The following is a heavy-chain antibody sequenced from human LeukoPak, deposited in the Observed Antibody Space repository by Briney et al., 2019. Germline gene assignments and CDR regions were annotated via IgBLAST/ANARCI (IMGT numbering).Heavy chain of an antibody. CDR3: ARDVTMVRGVTTGDY. D-gene: IGHD3-10*01. V-gene: IGHV3-48*04. CDR1: GFTFSSYS. J-gene: IGHJ4*02. Sequence: GGSLRLSCAASGFTFSSYSMNWVRQAPGKGLEWVSYISSSSSTIYYADSVKGRFTISRDNAKNSLYLQMNSLRAGDTAVYYCARDVTMVRGVTTGDYWGQGTLVTVSS. CDR2: ISSSSSTI.